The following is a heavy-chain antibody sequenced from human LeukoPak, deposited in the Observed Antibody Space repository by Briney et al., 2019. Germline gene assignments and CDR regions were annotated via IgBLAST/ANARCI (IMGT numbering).Heavy chain of an antibody. Sequence: SETLSLTCAVYGGSFSGYYWSWIRQPPGKGLEWIGEINHSGSTNYNPSLKSRVTISVDTSKNQFSLKLSSVTAADTAVYYCARELAARRDLDYWGQGTLVTVSS. D-gene: IGHD6-6*01. J-gene: IGHJ4*02. CDR2: INHSGST. V-gene: IGHV4-34*01. CDR1: GGSFSGYY. CDR3: ARELAARRDLDY.